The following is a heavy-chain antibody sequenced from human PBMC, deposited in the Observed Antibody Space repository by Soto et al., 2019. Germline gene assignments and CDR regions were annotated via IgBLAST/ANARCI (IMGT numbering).Heavy chain of an antibody. CDR1: GGSISSSSYY. CDR2: IYYSGST. V-gene: IGHV4-39*01. Sequence: TLSLTCTVSGGSISSSSYYWGWVRQPPGKGLEWIGSIYYSGSTYYNPSLKSRVTISVDTSKNQFSLKLSSVTAADTAVYYCARRGSSSWYGYWGQGTLVTVSS. D-gene: IGHD6-13*01. CDR3: ARRGSSSWYGY. J-gene: IGHJ4*02.